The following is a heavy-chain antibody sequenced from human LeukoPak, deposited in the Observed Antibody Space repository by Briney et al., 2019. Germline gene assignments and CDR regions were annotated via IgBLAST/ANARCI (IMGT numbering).Heavy chain of an antibody. Sequence: SETLSLTCAVSGDSFISHYWTWIRQPPGKGLGWIGYISYIGSTNYNPSLKSRVTISIDTSMNQFSLKLNSVTAADTAVYYCARDLVTVTKGFDIWGQGTMVSVSS. CDR2: ISYIGST. D-gene: IGHD4-17*01. V-gene: IGHV4-59*11. J-gene: IGHJ3*02. CDR3: ARDLVTVTKGFDI. CDR1: GDSFISHY.